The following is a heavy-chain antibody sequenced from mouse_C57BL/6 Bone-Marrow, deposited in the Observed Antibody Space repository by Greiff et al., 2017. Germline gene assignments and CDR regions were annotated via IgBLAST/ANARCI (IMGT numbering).Heavy chain of an antibody. CDR3: ARSAYYDYVDY. CDR1: GYSFTSYY. Sequence: QVQLQQSGPELVKPGASVKISCKASGYSFTSYYIHWVKQRPGQGLEWIGWIYPGSGNTKYNEKFKGKATLTADTSSSTAYMQLSSLTSEDSAVYYCARSAYYDYVDYWGQGTTLTVSS. CDR2: IYPGSGNT. D-gene: IGHD2-4*01. J-gene: IGHJ2*01. V-gene: IGHV1-66*01.